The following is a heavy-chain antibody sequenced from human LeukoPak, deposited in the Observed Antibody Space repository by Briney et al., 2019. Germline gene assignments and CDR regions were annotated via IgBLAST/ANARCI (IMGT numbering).Heavy chain of an antibody. CDR2: ISPSSSTI. V-gene: IGHV3-48*02. D-gene: IGHD6-13*01. CDR3: ARDLFNQHLVLPFDY. J-gene: IGHJ4*02. CDR1: GFTFSSYS. Sequence: PGGSLRLSCAASGFTFSSYSVNWVRQAPGKGLEWVSYISPSSSTIYYADSVKGRFTISRDNAKNSLYLQMNSLRDEDTAVYYCARDLFNQHLVLPFDYWGQGTLVTVSS.